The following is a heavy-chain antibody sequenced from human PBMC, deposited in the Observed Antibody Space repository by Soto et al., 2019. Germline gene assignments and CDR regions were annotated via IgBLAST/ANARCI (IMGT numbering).Heavy chain of an antibody. CDR2: IGSSGST. J-gene: IGHJ4*02. CDR3: AKGFRSLEWYSLAPFDY. Sequence: GGSLRLSCVASGFTFDTYALNWVRQAPGKGLEWVSAIGSSGSTYYADSVKGRFTISRATPKKTLYLQMNSLRVEDTAKYYCAKGFRSLEWYSLAPFDYWGQGALVTVSS. D-gene: IGHD3-3*01. V-gene: IGHV3-23*01. CDR1: GFTFDTYA.